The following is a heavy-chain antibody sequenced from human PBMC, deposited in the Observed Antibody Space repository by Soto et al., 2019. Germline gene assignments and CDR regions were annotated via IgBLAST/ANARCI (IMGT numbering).Heavy chain of an antibody. J-gene: IGHJ4*02. V-gene: IGHV3-9*01. D-gene: IGHD3-10*01. CDR1: GFTFDDYA. Sequence: EVQLVESGGGLVQPGRSLRLSCAASGFTFDDYAMHWVRQAPGEGLEWVSGISWNSGSIGYADSVKGRFTISRDNAKNSLYLQMNSLRAEDTALYYCAKGFNYYGSGGCDYWGQGTLVTVSS. CDR3: AKGFNYYGSGGCDY. CDR2: ISWNSGSI.